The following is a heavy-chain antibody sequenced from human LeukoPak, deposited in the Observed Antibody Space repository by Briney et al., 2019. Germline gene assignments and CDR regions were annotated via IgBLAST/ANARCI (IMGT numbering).Heavy chain of an antibody. J-gene: IGHJ4*02. D-gene: IGHD3-10*01. CDR3: AKSMVRGVRGFDY. Sequence: GGSLRLSCAASGFTFSSYGMHWVRQAPGKGLEWVAVIWYDGSNKYYADSVKGRFTISRDNSKNTLYLRMNSLRAEDTAVYYCAKSMVRGVRGFDYWGQGTLVTVSS. CDR2: IWYDGSNK. CDR1: GFTFSSYG. V-gene: IGHV3-33*06.